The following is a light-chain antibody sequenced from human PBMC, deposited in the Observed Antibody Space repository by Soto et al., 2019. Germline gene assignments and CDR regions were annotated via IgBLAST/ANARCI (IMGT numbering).Light chain of an antibody. CDR1: QVISSY. Sequence: DIQLTQSPSFLSASVGDRVTITCRASQVISSYLAWYQQKPGKAPNLLIYAASNLQSGVPSRFSGSESGTEFTLAISSLQREDFATYYCQQLNTYPLTFGGGTKVEIK. J-gene: IGKJ4*01. V-gene: IGKV1-9*01. CDR2: AAS. CDR3: QQLNTYPLT.